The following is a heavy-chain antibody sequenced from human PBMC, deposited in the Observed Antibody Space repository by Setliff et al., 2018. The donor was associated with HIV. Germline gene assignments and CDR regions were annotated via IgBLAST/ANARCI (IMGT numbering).Heavy chain of an antibody. CDR2: MSTGGGIK. Sequence: GGSLRLSCAATGFTFSSYVLHWVRQAPGKGLEWVAVMSTGGGIKICADSVKGRFTISRDNSKNTLNLQMNSLRAEDTAVYYCASGYSSSSPRRDYWGQGTLVTVSS. CDR3: ASGYSSSSPRRDY. J-gene: IGHJ4*02. D-gene: IGHD6-6*01. CDR1: GFTFSSYV. V-gene: IGHV3-30-3*01.